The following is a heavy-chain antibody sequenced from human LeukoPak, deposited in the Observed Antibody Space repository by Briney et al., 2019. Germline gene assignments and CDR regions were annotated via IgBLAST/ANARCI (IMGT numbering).Heavy chain of an antibody. D-gene: IGHD3-22*01. CDR2: ISWDGTT. J-gene: IGHJ4*02. CDR3: VKDLSYESSGHVLEY. V-gene: IGHV3-43*01. Sequence: GGSLRLSCVASGFTFEDYTMHWVRQAPGKTLEGVSLISWDGTTYYTDSVKGRFTISRDNSKNSLYLQMDTLRSEDTAFYYCVKDLSYESSGHVLEYWGQGTLVTVSS. CDR1: GFTFEDYT.